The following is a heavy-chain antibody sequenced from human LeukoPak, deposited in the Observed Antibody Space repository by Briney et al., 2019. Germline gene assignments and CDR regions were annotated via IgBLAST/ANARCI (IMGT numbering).Heavy chain of an antibody. CDR1: GFTFDDYA. CDR2: ISGDGGST. Sequence: GGSLRLSCAASGFTFDDYAFHWVRQPPGKGLEWVSLISGDGGSTYYADSVKGRFTISRDNSKNSLYLQMNSLRTEDSALYYCAKGAFYGDYDYWGQGTLVTVSS. CDR3: AKGAFYGDYDY. J-gene: IGHJ4*02. D-gene: IGHD4-17*01. V-gene: IGHV3-43*02.